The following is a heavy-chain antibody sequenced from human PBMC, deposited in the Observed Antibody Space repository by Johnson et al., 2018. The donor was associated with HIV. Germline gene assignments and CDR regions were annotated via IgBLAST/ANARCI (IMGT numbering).Heavy chain of an antibody. CDR1: GFTFSSYG. D-gene: IGHD6-19*01. Sequence: QVQLVESGGGVVQPGGSLRLSCAASGFTFSSYGMHWVRQAPGKGLEWVAFIRYAGSNKYYADSVKGRFTISRDNSKNTLYLQMNSLRAEDTAVYYVVSVAGLFAPFDIWGQGTMVTVSS. V-gene: IGHV3-30*02. CDR3: VSVAGLFAPFDI. CDR2: IRYAGSNK. J-gene: IGHJ3*02.